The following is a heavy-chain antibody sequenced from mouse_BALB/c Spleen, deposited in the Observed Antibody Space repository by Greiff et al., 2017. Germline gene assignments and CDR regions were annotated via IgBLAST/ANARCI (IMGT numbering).Heavy chain of an antibody. CDR2: IYPGDGDT. Sequence: QVQLKESGAELARPGASVKLSCKASGYTFTSYWMQWVKQRPGQGLEWIGAIYPGDGDTRYTQKFKGKATLTADKSSSTAYMQLSSLASEDSAVYYCASVTTVVDYWGQGTTLTVSS. D-gene: IGHD1-1*01. CDR3: ASVTTVVDY. V-gene: IGHV1-87*01. J-gene: IGHJ2*01. CDR1: GYTFTSYW.